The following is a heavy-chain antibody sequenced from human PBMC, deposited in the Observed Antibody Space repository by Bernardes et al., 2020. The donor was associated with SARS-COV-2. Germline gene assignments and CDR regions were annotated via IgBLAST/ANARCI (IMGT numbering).Heavy chain of an antibody. D-gene: IGHD3-10*01. CDR3: ARQTGIRDSHFYYNYAMDV. CDR2: IYYSGST. Sequence: SETLSLTCTVSGASITIYSWSWIRQPPGKGLEWIGHIYYSGSTTNYNPSLRSRVTISVDTSKNQLSLRLSSVTAADTAVYYCARQTGIRDSHFYYNYAMDVGGQGTTFPVPS. CDR1: GASITIYS. J-gene: IGHJ6*02. V-gene: IGHV4-59*01.